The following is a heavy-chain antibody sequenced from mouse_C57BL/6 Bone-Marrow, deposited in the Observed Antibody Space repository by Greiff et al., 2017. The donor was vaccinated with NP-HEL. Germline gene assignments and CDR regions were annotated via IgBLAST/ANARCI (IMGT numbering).Heavy chain of an antibody. CDR3: ARGGLRYRRGMDY. V-gene: IGHV1-26*01. CDR1: GYTITDYY. D-gene: IGHD1-1*01. J-gene: IGHJ4*01. Sequence: VQLQQSGPELVKPGASVKISCKASGYTITDYYMNWVKQSHGKSLEWIGDINPNNGGTSYNQKFKGKATLTVDTSYSTSYMELRSLTSEDSAVYYCARGGLRYRRGMDYWGQGTSVTVSS. CDR2: INPNNGGT.